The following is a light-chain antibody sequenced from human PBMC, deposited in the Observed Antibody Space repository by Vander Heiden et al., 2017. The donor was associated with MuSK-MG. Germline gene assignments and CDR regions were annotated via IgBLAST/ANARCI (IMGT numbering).Light chain of an antibody. CDR1: QSISTY. J-gene: IGKJ1*01. CDR3: QQSYSSGWT. CDR2: AAS. Sequence: DIQVTQSPSSLSASAGDRVTITCRASQSISTYLNWYQQKPGKAPKLLIYAASSLESGVPSRFSGSGSGTAFTLTISSLQPEDFATYYCQQSYSSGWTFGQGTKVEIK. V-gene: IGKV1-39*01.